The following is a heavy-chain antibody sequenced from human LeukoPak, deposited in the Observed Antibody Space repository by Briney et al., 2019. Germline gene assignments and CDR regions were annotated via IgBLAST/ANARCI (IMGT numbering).Heavy chain of an antibody. J-gene: IGHJ4*02. Sequence: GGSLRLSCGASGFTFSTYGMSWVRQAPGKGLEWVSAIRGSGDNTYYADSVRGRFTISRDSSSNTLYLQMNSLRADDTAVYYCAKSGDVTSMRSGELNWGQGTQVTVSS. CDR3: AKSGDVTSMRSGELN. CDR1: GFTFSTYG. CDR2: IRGSGDNT. V-gene: IGHV3-23*01. D-gene: IGHD2-8*02.